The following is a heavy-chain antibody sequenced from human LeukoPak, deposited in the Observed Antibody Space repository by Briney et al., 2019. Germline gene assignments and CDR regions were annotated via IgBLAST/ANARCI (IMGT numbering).Heavy chain of an antibody. V-gene: IGHV3-66*01. Sequence: GGSLRLSCAASGFTVSSNYMSWVRQAPGKGLEWVSVIYSGGSTYYADSVKGRFTISRDNSKNTLYLQMNSLRAEDTAVYYCAKGTGYYDSSGSLFDYWGQGTLVTVSS. CDR1: GFTVSSNY. CDR3: AKGTGYYDSSGSLFDY. D-gene: IGHD3-22*01. J-gene: IGHJ4*02. CDR2: IYSGGST.